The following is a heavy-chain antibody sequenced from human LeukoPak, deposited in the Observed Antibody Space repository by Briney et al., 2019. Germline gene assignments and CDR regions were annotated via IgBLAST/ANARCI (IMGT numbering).Heavy chain of an antibody. J-gene: IGHJ4*02. CDR2: IYYSGST. V-gene: IGHV4-39*01. CDR1: GGSISSSSYY. Sequence: SETLSLTCTVSGGSISSSSYYWGWIRQPPGKGLEWIGSIYYSGSTYYNPSLKSRVTISVDTSKNQFSLKLSSVTAADTAVYYCASITATRGGGPGGDYWGQGTLVTVSS. CDR3: ASITATRGGGPGGDY. D-gene: IGHD1-7*01.